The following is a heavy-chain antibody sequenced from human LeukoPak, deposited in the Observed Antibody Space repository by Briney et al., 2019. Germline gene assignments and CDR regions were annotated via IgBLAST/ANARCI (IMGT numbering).Heavy chain of an antibody. CDR2: IYYSGST. CDR3: ARPGRTGLLHFSYFDY. CDR1: GGSISSSSYY. D-gene: IGHD1-26*01. J-gene: IGHJ4*02. V-gene: IGHV4-39*01. Sequence: SETLSLTCTVSGGSISSSSYYWGWIRQPPGKGLEWIGSIYYSGSTYYNPSLKSRVTISVDTSKNQFSLKLSSVTAADTAVYYCARPGRTGLLHFSYFDYWGQGTLVTASS.